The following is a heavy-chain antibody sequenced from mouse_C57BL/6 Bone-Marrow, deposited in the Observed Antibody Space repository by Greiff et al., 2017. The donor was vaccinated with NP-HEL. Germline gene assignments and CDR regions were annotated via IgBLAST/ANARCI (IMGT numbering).Heavy chain of an antibody. CDR1: GYAFSSSW. Sequence: QVQLQQSGPELVKPGASVKISCKASGYAFSSSWMHWVKQRPGKGLEWIGRIYPGDGDTNYNGKFKGKATLTADKSSSTAYMQLSSLTSEDSAVYFWASYYYGSSLYWYFDVWGTGTTVTVSS. CDR2: IYPGDGDT. CDR3: ASYYYGSSLYWYFDV. D-gene: IGHD1-1*01. V-gene: IGHV1-82*01. J-gene: IGHJ1*03.